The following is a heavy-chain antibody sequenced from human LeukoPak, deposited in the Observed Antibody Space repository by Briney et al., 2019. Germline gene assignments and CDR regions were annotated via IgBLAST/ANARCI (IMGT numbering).Heavy chain of an antibody. CDR2: ITATTSST. CDR3: AKDPNGDYVGAFDF. J-gene: IGHJ3*01. D-gene: IGHD4-23*01. V-gene: IGHV3-23*01. Sequence: PGGSLRLSCAASGFTFSIYGMHWVRQAPGKGLEWVSTITATTSSTSYADSVNGRFTISRDNSKRTLYLQMNSLRAEDTAMYSCAKDPNGDYVGAFDFWGQGTLVTVSS. CDR1: GFTFSIYG.